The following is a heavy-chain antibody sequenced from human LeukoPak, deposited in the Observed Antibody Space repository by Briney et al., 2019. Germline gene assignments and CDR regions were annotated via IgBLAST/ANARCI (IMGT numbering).Heavy chain of an antibody. D-gene: IGHD6-13*01. CDR2: ISSSGSTI. V-gene: IGHV3-48*03. CDR3: ARDPTWAAAGTVPVNWFDP. CDR1: GFTFSSYE. Sequence: GGSLRLSCAASGFTFSSYEMNWVRQAPGKGLEWVSYISSSGSTIYYADSVKGRFTISRDNAKNTLYLQMNSLRAEDTAVYYCARDPTWAAAGTVPVNWFDPWGQGTLVTVSS. J-gene: IGHJ5*02.